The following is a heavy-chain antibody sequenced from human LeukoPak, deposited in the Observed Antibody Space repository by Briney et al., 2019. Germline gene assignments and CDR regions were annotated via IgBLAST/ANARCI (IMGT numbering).Heavy chain of an antibody. Sequence: SETLSLTCTVSGGSISNYYWSWIRQPPGKGPEWIGYIYHSGSTNYNPSLKSRVTISVDTSKNQFSLRLSSVTAADTAVYYCARGRYGRRVFDYWGQGTLVTVSS. D-gene: IGHD5-18*01. CDR3: ARGRYGRRVFDY. J-gene: IGHJ4*02. CDR2: IYHSGST. CDR1: GGSISNYY. V-gene: IGHV4-59*01.